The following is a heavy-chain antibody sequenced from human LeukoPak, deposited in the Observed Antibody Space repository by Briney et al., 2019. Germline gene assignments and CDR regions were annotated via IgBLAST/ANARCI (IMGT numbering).Heavy chain of an antibody. J-gene: IGHJ4*02. CDR2: ISGSGGRI. CDR3: AKGGAQV. CDR1: GFTFSSYA. D-gene: IGHD1-26*01. V-gene: IGHV3-23*01. Sequence: GGSLRLSCAASGFTFSSYAMSWVRQAPGKGLEWVSAISGSGGRIYYGASVRGRFIISRDSSKNTLYLQMNSLRVEDTAVYYCAKGGAQVGGQGTLVTVSS.